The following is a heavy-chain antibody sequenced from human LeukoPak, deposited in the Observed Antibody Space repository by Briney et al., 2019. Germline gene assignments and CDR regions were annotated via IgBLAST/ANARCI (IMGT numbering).Heavy chain of an antibody. Sequence: GGSLRLSCAASGFTFSSYVMHWVRQAPGKGLEWVAVISYDGSNKYYADSVKGRFTISRDNSKNTLYLQMNSLRAEDTAVYYCAKDHGGIAIWGQGTMVTVSS. CDR2: ISYDGSNK. D-gene: IGHD6-13*01. V-gene: IGHV3-30*18. CDR3: AKDHGGIAI. J-gene: IGHJ3*02. CDR1: GFTFSSYV.